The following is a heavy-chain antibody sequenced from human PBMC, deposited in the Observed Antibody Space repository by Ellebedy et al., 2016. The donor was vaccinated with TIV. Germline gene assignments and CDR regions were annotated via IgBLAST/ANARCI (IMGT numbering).Heavy chain of an antibody. J-gene: IGHJ4*02. D-gene: IGHD6-19*01. V-gene: IGHV4-39*07. CDR2: IYYTGMT. Sequence: GSLRLSXTVSGGSISGSTSYWGWIRQPPGKGLEWIGTIYYTGMTYSNPSLKSRLTISVDTSKNQFSLNLSSVTAADTAVYYCAKDGGYSSGWYNYWGQGTLVTVSS. CDR1: GGSISGSTSY. CDR3: AKDGGYSSGWYNY.